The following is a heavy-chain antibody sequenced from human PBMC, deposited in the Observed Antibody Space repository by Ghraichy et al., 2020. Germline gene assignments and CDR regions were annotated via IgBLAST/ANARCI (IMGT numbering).Heavy chain of an antibody. V-gene: IGHV3-30*18. J-gene: IGHJ4*02. CDR1: GFTFRGYG. CDR2: ISYDGSKR. CDR3: AKGSTSWPLDY. Sequence: GGSLRLSCAASGFTFRGYGMHSVRQTPGQGLEWVAAISYDGSKRFYADSVKDRFTISRENSKNTLYLQMNSLRNDDTALYYCAKGSTSWPLDYWGQGSLVTVSS. D-gene: IGHD2-2*01.